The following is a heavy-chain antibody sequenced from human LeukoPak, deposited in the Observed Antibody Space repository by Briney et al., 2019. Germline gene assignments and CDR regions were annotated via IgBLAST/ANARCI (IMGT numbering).Heavy chain of an antibody. Sequence: GGSLRLSCAASGFTFTSYWIHWVRQAPGKGLVWVSRIKSDGTTTNYADSVQGRFTISRDNTKNTVYLQMNGLRAEDTAVYYCAKVPRVPSTYYYDNTVSYWAQGTLVTVSS. CDR1: GFTFTSYW. CDR3: AKVPRVPSTYYYDNTVSY. CDR2: IKSDGTTT. J-gene: IGHJ4*02. D-gene: IGHD3-22*01. V-gene: IGHV3-74*01.